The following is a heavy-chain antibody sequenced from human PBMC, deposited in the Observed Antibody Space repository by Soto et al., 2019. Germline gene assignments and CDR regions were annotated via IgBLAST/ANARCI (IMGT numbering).Heavy chain of an antibody. CDR1: GYTFTSYA. Sequence: QVQLVQSGAEEKKPGASVKVSCKASGYTFTSYAMHWVRQAPGQRLEWMGWINAGNGNTKYSQKFQGRVTITRDTYESTAYMELSSLRSEDTAVYYCARGSGYSYWDDYWGQGTLVTVSS. J-gene: IGHJ4*02. CDR2: INAGNGNT. CDR3: ARGSGYSYWDDY. D-gene: IGHD3-22*01. V-gene: IGHV1-3*05.